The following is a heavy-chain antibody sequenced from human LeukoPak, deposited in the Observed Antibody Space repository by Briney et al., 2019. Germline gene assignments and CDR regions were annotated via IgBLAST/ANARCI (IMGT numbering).Heavy chain of an antibody. CDR2: ISYDGSNK. J-gene: IGHJ4*02. V-gene: IGHV3-30*18. CDR3: ANDRPVRPPSRYGDFLLDY. D-gene: IGHD4-17*01. Sequence: GRSLRLSCAASGFTFSSYGMHWVRQAPGRGLEWVAVISYDGSNKYYADSVKGRFTISRDNSKNTLYLQMNSLRAEDTAVYYCANDRPVRPPSRYGDFLLDYWAREPWSPSPQ. CDR1: GFTFSSYG.